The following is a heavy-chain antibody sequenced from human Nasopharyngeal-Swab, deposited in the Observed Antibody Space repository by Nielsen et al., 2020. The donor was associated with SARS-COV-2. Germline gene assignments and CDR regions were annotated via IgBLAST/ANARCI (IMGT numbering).Heavy chain of an antibody. Sequence: SETLSLTCTVSGGSISSYYWNWIRQPPGKGLEWIGYIYYSGSPNYNPSLKSRVTISVDTSKNQFSLKLSSVTAADTAVYYCARSKRYSSGQRTFWYFDLWGPGTLVTVSS. D-gene: IGHD3-22*01. V-gene: IGHV4-59*01. J-gene: IGHJ2*01. CDR3: ARSKRYSSGQRTFWYFDL. CDR2: IYYSGSP. CDR1: GGSISSYY.